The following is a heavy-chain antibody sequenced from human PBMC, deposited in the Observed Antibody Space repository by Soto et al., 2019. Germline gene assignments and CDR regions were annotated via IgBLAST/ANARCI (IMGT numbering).Heavy chain of an antibody. D-gene: IGHD4-17*01. J-gene: IGHJ6*02. CDR3: ARDGAPGGDYVYYYYGMDV. V-gene: IGHV4-30-4*01. Sequence: PSETLSLTCTVSGGSISSGDYYWSWIRQPPGKGLEWIGYIYYSGSTYYNPSLKSRVTISVDTSKNQFSLKLSSVTAADTAVYYCARDGAPGGDYVYYYYGMDVWGQGTRVTVSS. CDR2: IYYSGST. CDR1: GGSISSGDYY.